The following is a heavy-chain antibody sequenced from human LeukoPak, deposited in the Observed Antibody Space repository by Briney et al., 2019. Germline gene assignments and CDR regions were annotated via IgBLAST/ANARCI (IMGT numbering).Heavy chain of an antibody. V-gene: IGHV4-59*01. CDR1: GGSISSYY. Sequence: SETLSLTCTVSGGSISSYYWSWIRQPPGKGREWIGYIYYSGSTNYNPSLKSRVTISVDTSKNQFSLKLSSVTAADTAVYYCARLTGGGWYYFDYWGQGTLVTVSS. J-gene: IGHJ4*02. D-gene: IGHD6-19*01. CDR2: IYYSGST. CDR3: ARLTGGGWYYFDY.